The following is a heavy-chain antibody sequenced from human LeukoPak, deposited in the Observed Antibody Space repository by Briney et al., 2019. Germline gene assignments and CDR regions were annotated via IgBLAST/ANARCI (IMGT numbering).Heavy chain of an antibody. Sequence: GGSLRLSCAASGFTFSSYGMHWVRQAPGQGLEWVAVISYDGSNKYYADSVKGRFTLSRDNSKNTLYLQLNSLRAEDTAVYHCAKDRDSSGYFVFDHWGQGTLVTVSS. CDR1: GFTFSSYG. D-gene: IGHD3-22*01. J-gene: IGHJ4*02. CDR2: ISYDGSNK. CDR3: AKDRDSSGYFVFDH. V-gene: IGHV3-30*18.